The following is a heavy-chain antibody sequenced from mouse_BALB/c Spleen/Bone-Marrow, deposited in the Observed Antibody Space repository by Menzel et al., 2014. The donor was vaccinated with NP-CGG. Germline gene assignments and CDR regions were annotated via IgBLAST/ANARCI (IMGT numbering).Heavy chain of an antibody. CDR2: IWGDGST. V-gene: IGHV2-6-7*01. CDR1: GFSLTGYG. CDR3: ARDSFLITRALDY. J-gene: IGHJ4*01. D-gene: IGHD2-4*01. Sequence: VKLVESGPGLVAPSQSLSITCTVSGFSLTGYGVSWVRQSPGKGLEWLGMIWGDGSTDYNSALKSRLSISKDNSKSQVFLKTNSLRTDDTARYYCARDSFLITRALDYWGQVTSVTVSS.